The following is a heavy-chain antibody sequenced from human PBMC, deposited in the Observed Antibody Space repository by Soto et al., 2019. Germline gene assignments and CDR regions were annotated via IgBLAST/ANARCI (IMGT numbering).Heavy chain of an antibody. CDR3: AKSYGSGSYYHIDY. V-gene: IGHV3-9*01. J-gene: IGHJ4*02. Sequence: EVQLVESGGGLVQPGRSLRLSCAASGFTFDDYAMHWVRQAPGKGLEWVSGISWNSGSIGYADSMKGRFTLSRDNAKNSLYLQMNSLRAEDTALYYCAKSYGSGSYYHIDYWGQGTLVTVSS. CDR1: GFTFDDYA. CDR2: ISWNSGSI. D-gene: IGHD3-10*01.